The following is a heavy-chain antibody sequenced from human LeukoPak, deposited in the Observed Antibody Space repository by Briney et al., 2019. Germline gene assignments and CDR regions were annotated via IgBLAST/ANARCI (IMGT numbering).Heavy chain of an antibody. CDR2: ISGSGKNT. J-gene: IGHJ2*01. V-gene: IGHV3-23*01. Sequence: PSGGSLKLSCAASGFTFSSYAMNWVRQAPGKGLEWVSGISGSGKNTNSVDSVKGRFTISRDNPKNTLHLQMNSLRAEDTAVYYCAKATDGGYWYFDLWGRGTVVIVSS. D-gene: IGHD2-8*01. CDR1: GFTFSSYA. CDR3: AKATDGGYWYFDL.